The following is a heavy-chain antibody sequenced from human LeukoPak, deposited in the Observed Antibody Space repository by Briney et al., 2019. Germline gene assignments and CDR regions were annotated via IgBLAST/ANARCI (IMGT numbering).Heavy chain of an antibody. Sequence: PGGSLRLSCAASGFTFSSYAMSWVRQAPGKGLEWVSVISGSGGSTYYADSVKGRFPISRDNSKNTLYLQMNSLRAEDTAIYYCAKGHSSGYYFFDYWGQGTLVTVSS. CDR1: GFTFSSYA. D-gene: IGHD3-22*01. V-gene: IGHV3-23*01. J-gene: IGHJ4*02. CDR2: ISGSGGST. CDR3: AKGHSSGYYFFDY.